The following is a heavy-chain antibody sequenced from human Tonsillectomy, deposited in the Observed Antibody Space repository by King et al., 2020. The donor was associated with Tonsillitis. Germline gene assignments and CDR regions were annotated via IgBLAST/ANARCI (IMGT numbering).Heavy chain of an antibody. CDR1: GFTFSSYA. V-gene: IGHV3-30*02. CDR2: IQYDGSNK. D-gene: IGHD6-13*01. J-gene: IGHJ4*02. CDR3: AKDALPYSSSWYHVDY. Sequence: QLVKSGGGVVQPGGYLRLSCAASGFTFSSYAIHWVRQAPGKGLEWVAFIQYDGSNKYYADSVKGRFTISRDNSMNTLYLQMNSLRAEDTSVYYCAKDALPYSSSWYHVDYWGQGPLVTVSS.